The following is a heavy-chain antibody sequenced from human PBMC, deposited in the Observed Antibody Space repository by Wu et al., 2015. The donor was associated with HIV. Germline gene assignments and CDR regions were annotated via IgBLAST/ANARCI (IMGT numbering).Heavy chain of an antibody. D-gene: IGHD3-9*01. J-gene: IGHJ1*01. CDR1: GYTFTSYG. Sequence: QVQLVQSGAEVKKPGASVKVSCKASGYTFTSYGISWVRQAPGQGLEWMGWISAYNGNTNYAQKLQGRVTMTTDTSTSTAYMELRSLRSDDTAVYYCARGLMDDILTGYTHAEYFQHWGQGTLVTVSS. V-gene: IGHV1-18*01. CDR3: ARGLMDDILTGYTHAEYFQH. CDR2: ISAYNGNT.